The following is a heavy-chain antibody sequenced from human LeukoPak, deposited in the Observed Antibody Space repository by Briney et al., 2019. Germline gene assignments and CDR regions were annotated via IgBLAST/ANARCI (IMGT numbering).Heavy chain of an antibody. J-gene: IGHJ6*02. V-gene: IGHV3-73*01. Sequence: GGSLRLSCAASGFTFSGSAMHWVRQASGKGLEWVGRIRSKANSYATAYAASVKGRFTISRDDSKNTAYLQMNSLKTEDTAVYYCTRPPRSGVAYYYGSGTSRDVWGQGTTVTVSS. D-gene: IGHD3-10*01. CDR1: GFTFSGSA. CDR3: TRPPRSGVAYYYGSGTSRDV. CDR2: IRSKANSYAT.